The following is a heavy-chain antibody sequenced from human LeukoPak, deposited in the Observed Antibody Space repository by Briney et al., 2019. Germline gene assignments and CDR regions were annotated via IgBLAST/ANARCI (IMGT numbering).Heavy chain of an antibody. D-gene: IGHD3-22*01. CDR2: IYYSGST. CDR3: ARGTQYYYDSSGYHFDY. V-gene: IGHV4-30-4*01. CDR1: GVSISSGDYY. Sequence: SETLSLTCTVSGVSISSGDYYWSWIRQPPGKGLEWIGYIYYSGSTYYNPSLKSRVTISVDTSKNQFPLKLSSVTAADTAVYYCARGTQYYYDSSGYHFDYWGQGTLVTVSS. J-gene: IGHJ4*02.